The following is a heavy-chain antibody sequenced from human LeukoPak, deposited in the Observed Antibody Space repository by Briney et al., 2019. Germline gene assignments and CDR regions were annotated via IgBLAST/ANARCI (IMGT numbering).Heavy chain of an antibody. V-gene: IGHV1-69*04. D-gene: IGHD3/OR15-3a*01. CDR2: IIPILDLT. CDR3: AGDRTGQYFDF. Sequence: VASVKVPCKASGGTFSNNAINWVRQAPGQGLEWMGRIIPILDLTNYAEKFQDRVTITADKSTNTAYMELSSLRSEDTAVYYCAGDRTGQYFDFWGQGTLVTVSS. CDR1: GGTFSNNA. J-gene: IGHJ4*02.